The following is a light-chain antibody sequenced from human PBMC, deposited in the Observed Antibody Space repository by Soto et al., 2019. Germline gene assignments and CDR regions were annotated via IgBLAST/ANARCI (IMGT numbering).Light chain of an antibody. CDR2: QVS. J-gene: IGLJ2*01. CDR3: SSYTSSSTLVV. CDR1: SCDVGGYNY. Sequence: QSALTQPASVSGSPGQSITIYCTGTSCDVGGYNYVSWYQQHPGKAPKLRIYQVSNRPSGVSNRFSGSKSGNTASLTISGHQAEDEADSYCSSYTSSSTLVVFGGGTKVTVL. V-gene: IGLV2-14*01.